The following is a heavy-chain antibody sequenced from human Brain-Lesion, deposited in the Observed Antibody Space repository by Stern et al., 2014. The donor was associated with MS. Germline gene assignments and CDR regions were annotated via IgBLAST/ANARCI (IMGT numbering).Heavy chain of an antibody. V-gene: IGHV3-9*01. J-gene: IGHJ4*02. CDR2: ISWNSGTI. D-gene: IGHD1-14*01. CDR3: ARDITGSSAYFAY. Sequence: EVHLVESGGDLVQPGRSLRLSCAAFGFTFDDYAMHWVRQAPGKGLEWVAGISWNSGTIGCADSVKGRFTTSRDNAYSSLYLQMNSLRPEDTALYYCARDITGSSAYFAYWGQGTLVTVSS. CDR1: GFTFDDYA.